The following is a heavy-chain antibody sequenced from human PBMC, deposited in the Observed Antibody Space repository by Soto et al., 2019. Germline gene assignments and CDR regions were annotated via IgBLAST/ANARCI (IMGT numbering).Heavy chain of an antibody. CDR3: ARGLGIWYYYGMDV. J-gene: IGHJ6*02. Sequence: PSETLSLTCAVYGGSFSGYYWSWIRQPPGKGLEWIGEINHSGSTNYNPSLKSRVTISVDTSKNRFSLKLSSVTAADTAVYYCARGLGIWYYYGMDVWGQGTTVTVSS. CDR2: INHSGST. CDR1: GGSFSGYY. V-gene: IGHV4-34*01. D-gene: IGHD3-16*01.